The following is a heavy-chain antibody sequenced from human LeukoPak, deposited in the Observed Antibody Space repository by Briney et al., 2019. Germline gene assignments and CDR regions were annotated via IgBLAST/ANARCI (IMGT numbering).Heavy chain of an antibody. V-gene: IGHV3-20*04. CDR1: GFTFSSYS. CDR2: INWNGGST. CDR3: ARGPTVTTPYYFDY. D-gene: IGHD4-17*01. Sequence: VGSLRLSCAASGFTFSSYSMNWVRQAPGKGLEWVSGINWNGGSTGYADSVKGRFTISRDNAKNSLYLQMNSLRAEDTALYYCARGPTVTTPYYFDYWGQGTLVTVSS. J-gene: IGHJ4*02.